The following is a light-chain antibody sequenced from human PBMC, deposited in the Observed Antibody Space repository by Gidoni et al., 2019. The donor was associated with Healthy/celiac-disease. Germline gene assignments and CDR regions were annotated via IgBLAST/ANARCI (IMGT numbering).Light chain of an antibody. J-gene: IGLJ2*01. CDR3: CSYAGGGVV. CDR2: EGS. CDR1: ISDVGSYYL. V-gene: IGLV2-23*01. Sequence: QSALTQPPSVSGSPGQTITISCTGNISDVGSYYLVSWYQQHPGKAPKLMIYEGSKRTSGVSNRFSGSKSSNTASLTISGLQAEDEADYYCCSYAGGGVVFGGGTKLTVL.